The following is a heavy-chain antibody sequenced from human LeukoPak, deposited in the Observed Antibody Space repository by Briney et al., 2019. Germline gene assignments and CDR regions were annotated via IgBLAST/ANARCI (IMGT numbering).Heavy chain of an antibody. CDR3: AKDRRPVAGRFDYYYDMDV. CDR1: GASISSYY. Sequence: PSETLSLTCSGSGASISSYYWSWIRPPPGKGLEWIGYNYYSGNTNYNPSPKSRVTISVDTSKNQFSLKLSSVTAADTAVYYGAKDRRPVAGRFDYYYDMDVWGKGTTVTVPS. J-gene: IGHJ6*03. D-gene: IGHD6-19*01. V-gene: IGHV4-59*01. CDR2: NYYSGNT.